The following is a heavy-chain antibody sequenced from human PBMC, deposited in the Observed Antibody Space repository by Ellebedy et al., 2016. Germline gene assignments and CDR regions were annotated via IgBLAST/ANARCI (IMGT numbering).Heavy chain of an antibody. CDR2: IVVGSGNT. V-gene: IGHV1-58*02. J-gene: IGHJ5*02. Sequence: ASVKVSCKASGFTFTSSAMQWVRQARGQRLEWIGWIVVGSGNTNYAQKFQERVTITRDMSTSTAYMELSSLRSEDTAVYYCARGRSISMVRGGWFDPWGQGTLVTVSS. CDR1: GFTFTSSA. D-gene: IGHD3-10*01. CDR3: ARGRSISMVRGGWFDP.